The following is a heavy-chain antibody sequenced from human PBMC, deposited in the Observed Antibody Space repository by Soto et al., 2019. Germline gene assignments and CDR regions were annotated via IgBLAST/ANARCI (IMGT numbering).Heavy chain of an antibody. Sequence: QVQLVQSGAEVKKPGSSVKVSCKASGGTFSSYAISWVRQAPGQGLEWMGGIIPIFGTANYAQKFQGRVTITADESTITAYMELSSLRSEDTAVYYCGRTDKITIFGVVIRDGYYYYGMDVWGQGTTVTVSS. J-gene: IGHJ6*02. CDR2: IIPIFGTA. D-gene: IGHD3-3*01. CDR1: GGTFSSYA. CDR3: GRTDKITIFGVVIRDGYYYYGMDV. V-gene: IGHV1-69*12.